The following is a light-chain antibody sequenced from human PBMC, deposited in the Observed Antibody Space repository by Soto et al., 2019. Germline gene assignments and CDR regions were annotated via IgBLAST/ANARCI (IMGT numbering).Light chain of an antibody. CDR3: QQSYSTPWT. Sequence: QMTQSPSSVSSSICDTGTITCRASQDINVYLNWYQQKPGEVPKLLIYSASTLHSGVPSRFTGSGSETDFTLTIRSLQPEDFATYYCQQSYSTPWTFGQGTKVDIK. CDR2: SAS. V-gene: IGKV1-39*01. CDR1: QDINVY. J-gene: IGKJ1*01.